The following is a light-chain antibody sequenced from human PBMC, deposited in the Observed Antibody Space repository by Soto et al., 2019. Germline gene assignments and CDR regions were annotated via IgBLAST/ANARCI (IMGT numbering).Light chain of an antibody. Sequence: DIQMTQSPSTLSASVGDRVTVTCRASQSISSWLAWYQQKPGKAPKLPIYAAYSLQSGVQSRFSGSGSGTDFTLTISSLQPEDFATYYCKQANSFPLTFGGGTKVDIK. CDR3: KQANSFPLT. J-gene: IGKJ4*01. CDR2: AAY. V-gene: IGKV1-12*01. CDR1: QSISSW.